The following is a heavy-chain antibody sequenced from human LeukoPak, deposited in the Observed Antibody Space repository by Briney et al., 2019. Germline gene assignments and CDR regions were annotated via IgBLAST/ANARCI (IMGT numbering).Heavy chain of an antibody. V-gene: IGHV3-30*01. J-gene: IGHJ4*02. CDR2: ISYDGSNK. Sequence: GGSLRLSCAASGLTFSSYAMHWVRQAPGKGLEWVAVISYDGSNKYYADSVKGRFTISRDNSKNTLYLQMNSLRAEDTAVYYCARDVRRYFDWLSDWGQGTLVTVSS. CDR1: GLTFSSYA. D-gene: IGHD3-9*01. CDR3: ARDVRRYFDWLSD.